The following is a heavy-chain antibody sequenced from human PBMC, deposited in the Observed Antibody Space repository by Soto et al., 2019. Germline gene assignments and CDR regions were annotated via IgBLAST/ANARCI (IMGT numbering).Heavy chain of an antibody. CDR3: AKAVIAAAKGGLFDY. D-gene: IGHD6-13*01. J-gene: IGHJ4*02. CDR2: ISYDGSNK. Sequence: GGSLRLSCAASGFTFSSYGMHWVRQAPGKGLEWVAVISYDGSNKYYADSVKGRFTISRDNSKNTLYLQMNSLRAEDTAVYYCAKAVIAAAKGGLFDYWGQGTLVTVSS. CDR1: GFTFSSYG. V-gene: IGHV3-30*18.